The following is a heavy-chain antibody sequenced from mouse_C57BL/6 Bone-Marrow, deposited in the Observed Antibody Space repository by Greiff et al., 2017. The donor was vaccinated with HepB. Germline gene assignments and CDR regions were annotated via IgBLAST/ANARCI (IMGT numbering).Heavy chain of an antibody. D-gene: IGHD2-4*01. Sequence: VQLQQPGAELVRPGTSVKLSCKASGYTFTSYWMHWVKQRPGQGLEWIGVIDPSDSYTNYNQKFKGKATLTVDTSSSTAYMELRSLTSEDSAVYYCARGDYDDYAMDYWGQGTSVTVSS. CDR2: IDPSDSYT. CDR1: GYTFTSYW. V-gene: IGHV1-59*01. CDR3: ARGDYDDYAMDY. J-gene: IGHJ4*01.